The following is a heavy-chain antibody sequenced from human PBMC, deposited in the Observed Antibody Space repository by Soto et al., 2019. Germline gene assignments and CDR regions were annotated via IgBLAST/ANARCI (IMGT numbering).Heavy chain of an antibody. CDR3: AKDHSGSYYV. D-gene: IGHD1-26*01. V-gene: IGHV3-30*18. J-gene: IGHJ4*02. CDR2: ISYDGSNK. CDR1: GFTFSSYG. Sequence: GGSLRLSCAASGFTFSSYGMHWVRQAPGKGLEWVAVISYDGSNKYYADSVKGRFTISRDNSKNTLYLQMNSLRDEDTAVYYCAKDHSGSYYVWGQGTLVTVSS.